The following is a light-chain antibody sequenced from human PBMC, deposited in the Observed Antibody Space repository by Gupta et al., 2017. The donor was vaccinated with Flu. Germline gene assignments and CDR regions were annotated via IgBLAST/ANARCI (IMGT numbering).Light chain of an antibody. Sequence: EIVLTPSPGTLSLSPGERATLSCRASQSVSSSYLAWYQQNPGQAPRLLIYGASSRATGIPYRFSGSGSGTDFTLTISRLEPEDFAVYYCQQYGTSPLTFGGGTKVEIK. V-gene: IGKV3-20*01. CDR3: QQYGTSPLT. CDR1: QSVSSSY. CDR2: GAS. J-gene: IGKJ4*01.